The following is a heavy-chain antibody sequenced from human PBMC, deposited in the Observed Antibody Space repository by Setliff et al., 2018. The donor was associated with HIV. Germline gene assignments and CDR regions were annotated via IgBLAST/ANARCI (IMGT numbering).Heavy chain of an antibody. CDR2: VDPADSET. CDR1: GYTFMAYY. CDR3: ATSGGPYSSGLDY. V-gene: IGHV1-69-2*01. Sequence: KISCKASGYTFMAYYMHWVKQAPGKGLEWVGRVDPADSETKYAGKFQRRVTITTDTSTDTAYIELSALISEDTAIYYCATSGGPYSSGLDYWGQGTQVTVSS. J-gene: IGHJ4*02. D-gene: IGHD3-22*01.